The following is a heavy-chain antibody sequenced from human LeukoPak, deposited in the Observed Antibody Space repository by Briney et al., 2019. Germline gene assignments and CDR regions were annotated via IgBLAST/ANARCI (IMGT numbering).Heavy chain of an antibody. CDR2: ISAYNGNT. CDR1: GYTFTSYG. J-gene: IGHJ5*01. CDR3: ARDRHPPVVPAAIWFDS. D-gene: IGHD2-2*01. Sequence: ASVKLSCKASGYTFTSYGISWLRQAPGHRLEWMGWISAYNGNTNYAQKLQGRVTMTTDTSTSTAYMELRRLRSDDPAVYYCARDRHPPVVPAAIWFDSWGQGHLVTVSS. V-gene: IGHV1-18*01.